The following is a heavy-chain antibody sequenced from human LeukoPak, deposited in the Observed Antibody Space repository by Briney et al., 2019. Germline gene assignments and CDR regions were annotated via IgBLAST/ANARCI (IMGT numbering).Heavy chain of an antibody. CDR2: IIPILGTA. V-gene: IGHV1-69*13. CDR3: ARGITGRCFDY. D-gene: IGHD1-20*01. CDR1: GGTFSSYA. J-gene: IGHJ4*02. Sequence: GASVKVSCKASGGTFSSYAISWVRQAPGQGLEWMGGIIPILGTANYAQKFQGRVTITADESTSTAYMELSSLRSEDTAVYYCARGITGRCFDYWGQGTLVTVSS.